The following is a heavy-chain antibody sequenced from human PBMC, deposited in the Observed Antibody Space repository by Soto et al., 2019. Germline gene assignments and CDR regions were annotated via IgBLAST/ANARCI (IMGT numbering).Heavy chain of an antibody. Sequence: GGSLRLSCAASGVTFSSYAMSWVRQAPGKGLEWVSAISGSGGSTYYADSVKGRFTISRDNSKNTLYLKMNSLRAEDTAVYYCATDPRLYYYYGMDVWGQGTTVTVSS. CDR2: ISGSGGST. CDR3: ATDPRLYYYYGMDV. V-gene: IGHV3-23*01. CDR1: GVTFSSYA. J-gene: IGHJ6*02.